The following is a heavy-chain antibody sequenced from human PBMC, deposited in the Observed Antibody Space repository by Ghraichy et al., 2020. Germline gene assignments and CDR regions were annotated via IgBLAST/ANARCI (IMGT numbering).Heavy chain of an antibody. CDR2: ISGSGGST. CDR1: GFTFSSYA. J-gene: IGHJ6*02. D-gene: IGHD4-17*01. CDR3: AKGEWGDYVAYYYYGMDV. Sequence: GGSLRLSCAASGFTFSSYAMSWVRQAPGKGLEWVSAISGSGGSTYYADSVKGRFTISRDNSKNTLYLQMNSLRAEDTAVYYCAKGEWGDYVAYYYYGMDVWGQGTTVTVSS. V-gene: IGHV3-23*01.